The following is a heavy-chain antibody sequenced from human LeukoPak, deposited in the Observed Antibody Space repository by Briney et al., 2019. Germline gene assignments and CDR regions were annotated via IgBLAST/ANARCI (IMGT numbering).Heavy chain of an antibody. CDR2: IRFDGSVK. CDR1: GFTFSSYD. D-gene: IGHD3-22*01. CDR3: AKGRYYYDSSDAFDI. J-gene: IGHJ3*02. V-gene: IGHV3-30*02. Sequence: GGSLRLSCAASGFTFSSYDMHWVRQAPGKGLEWVAFIRFDGSVKYYADSVKGRFTISRDNSKNTVYLQMNSLRAEDTAVYYCAKGRYYYDSSDAFDIWGQGTMVTVSS.